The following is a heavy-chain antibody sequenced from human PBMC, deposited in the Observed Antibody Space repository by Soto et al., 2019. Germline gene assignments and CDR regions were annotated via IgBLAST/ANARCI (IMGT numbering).Heavy chain of an antibody. CDR3: AREVSSFGSNHFDS. CDR2: IYYTGTT. V-gene: IGHV4-59*01. CDR1: GTSIRGYY. J-gene: IGHJ4*02. D-gene: IGHD3-10*01. Sequence: SETLSLTYSVSGTSIRGYYWTWIRQPPGKGLEWIGYIYYTGTTKYNPSLKSRVTISVDTSKNQFSLRLNSVTAADTAVYYCAREVSSFGSNHFDSWGQGALVTVSS.